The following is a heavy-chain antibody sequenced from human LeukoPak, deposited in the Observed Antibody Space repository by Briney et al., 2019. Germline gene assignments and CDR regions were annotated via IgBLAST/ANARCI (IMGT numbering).Heavy chain of an antibody. J-gene: IGHJ4*02. D-gene: IGHD6-13*01. V-gene: IGHV5-51*01. CDR1: GYSFTSYW. CDR2: IYPVDSDL. Sequence: GESLKISCKGSGYSFTSYWIAWVRQMPGKGLEWMVIIYPVDSDLRYSPSFQGQVTISADKSINTAYLQWSSLKASDTAIYYCATSVHSYTSNWYPFDYWGQGTLVTVSS. CDR3: ATSVHSYTSNWYPFDY.